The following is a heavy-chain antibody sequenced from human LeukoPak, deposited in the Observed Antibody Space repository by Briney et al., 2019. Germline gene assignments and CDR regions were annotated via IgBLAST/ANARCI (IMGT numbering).Heavy chain of an antibody. Sequence: GGSLRLSCAASGFTFSSYWMHWVRQAPGKGLVWVSRINSDGSSTSYADSVKGRFTISRDNAKNTLYLQMNSLRAEDTAVYYCASLAGGYFFDHWGQGTLVTVSS. D-gene: IGHD1-26*01. V-gene: IGHV3-74*01. CDR2: INSDGSST. CDR3: ASLAGGYFFDH. CDR1: GFTFSSYW. J-gene: IGHJ4*02.